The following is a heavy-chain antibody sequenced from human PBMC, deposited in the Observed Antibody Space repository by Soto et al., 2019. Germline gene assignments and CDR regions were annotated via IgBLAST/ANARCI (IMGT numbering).Heavy chain of an antibody. D-gene: IGHD3-3*01. J-gene: IGHJ6*02. Sequence: PGGSLRLSCAASGFTVSSNYMSWVRQAPGKGLEGVSVIYSGGSTYYADSVKGRFTISRDNSKNTPYLQMNSLRAEDTAVYYCARGWXRVWSGYGTYYYYGMDVWGQGTTVTVSS. CDR1: GFTVSSNY. V-gene: IGHV3-53*01. CDR3: ARGWXRVWSGYGTYYYYGMDV. CDR2: IYSGGST.